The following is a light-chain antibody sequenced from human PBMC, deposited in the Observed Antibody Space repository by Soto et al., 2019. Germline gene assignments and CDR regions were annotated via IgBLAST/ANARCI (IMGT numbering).Light chain of an antibody. CDR1: QTVSKF. V-gene: IGKV1-39*01. CDR2: SVS. Sequence: DVPMTQSPSSLSASVGDRVTIACRASQTVSKFVNWYQQKPGKVPDLLIYSVSTLYSGVPSRFSGSGSGTEFTLTISNLQPEDFATYYCQQTYSLPRTFAQGTKVE. CDR3: QQTYSLPRT. J-gene: IGKJ1*01.